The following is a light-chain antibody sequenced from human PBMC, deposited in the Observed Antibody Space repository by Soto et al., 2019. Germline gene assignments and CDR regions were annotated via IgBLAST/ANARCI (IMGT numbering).Light chain of an antibody. CDR2: KAS. CDR3: QQYNSYST. V-gene: IGKV1-5*03. Sequence: DIQMTQSPSTLSASVGDRVTITCRASQSISVWLAWYQQKAGKAPNLLIYKASRLESGVPSRFSGSGSETEFTLTISSLQPDDFATYYCQQYNSYSTFGQGTKGDIK. J-gene: IGKJ1*01. CDR1: QSISVW.